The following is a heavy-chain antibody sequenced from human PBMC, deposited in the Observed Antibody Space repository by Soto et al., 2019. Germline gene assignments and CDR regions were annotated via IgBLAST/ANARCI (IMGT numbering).Heavy chain of an antibody. J-gene: IGHJ6*02. V-gene: IGHV4-39*01. Sequence: QLQLQESGPGLVKPSETLSLTCTVSGGSISSSSYYWGWIRQPPGKGLEWIGSIYYSGSTYYNPSLKSRVTISVDTSKNQFSLKLSSVTAADTAVYYCARLWVDILTGYTPYYYYGMDVWGQGTTVTVSS. CDR1: GGSISSSSYY. D-gene: IGHD3-9*01. CDR3: ARLWVDILTGYTPYYYYGMDV. CDR2: IYYSGST.